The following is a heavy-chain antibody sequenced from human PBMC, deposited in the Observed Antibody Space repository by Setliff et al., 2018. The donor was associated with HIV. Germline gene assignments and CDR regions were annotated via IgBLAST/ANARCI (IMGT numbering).Heavy chain of an antibody. CDR2: ISYDSRFI. J-gene: IGHJ4*02. CDR3: ARDRASSGYYARFNH. D-gene: IGHD3-22*01. CDR1: GFTFSNYN. V-gene: IGHV3-21*01. Sequence: GGSLRLSCAASGFTFSNYNMNWVRQAPGKGLEWVSSISYDSRFIYHADSMKGRFTISRDNAKKLVYLQMNSLRAEDTAIYYCARDRASSGYYARFNHWGQGTLVTVSS.